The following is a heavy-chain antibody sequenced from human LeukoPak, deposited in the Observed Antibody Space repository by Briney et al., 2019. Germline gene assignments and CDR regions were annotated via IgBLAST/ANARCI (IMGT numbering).Heavy chain of an antibody. CDR1: GFTFSDSA. D-gene: IGHD1-26*01. V-gene: IGHV3-21*01. CDR2: ISSSSSYI. CDR3: ARAIRGSYSPFDY. Sequence: PGGSLRLSCAASGFTFSDSAMHWVRQAPGKGLEWVSSISSSSSYIYYADSVKGRFTISRDNAKNSLYLQMNSLRAEDTAVYYCARAIRGSYSPFDYWGQGTLVTVSS. J-gene: IGHJ4*02.